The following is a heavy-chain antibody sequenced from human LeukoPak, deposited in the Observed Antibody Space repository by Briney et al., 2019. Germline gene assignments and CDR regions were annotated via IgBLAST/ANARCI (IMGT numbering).Heavy chain of an antibody. J-gene: IGHJ4*02. CDR1: GFTFSNYY. D-gene: IGHD6-13*01. CDR3: ARGRWLDY. CDR2: IKQDGSEK. V-gene: IGHV3-7*04. Sequence: GGSLRLSCAASGFTFSNYYMSWVRQAPGKGLEWVANIKQDGSEKYSVDSVKGRFTIPRDNAKNSLFLQMNSLRAEDTAVYYCARGRWLDYWGQGTLVTVSS.